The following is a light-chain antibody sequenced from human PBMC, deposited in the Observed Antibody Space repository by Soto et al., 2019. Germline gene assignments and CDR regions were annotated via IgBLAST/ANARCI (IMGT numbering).Light chain of an antibody. CDR3: KSYDSSLSRFWV. J-gene: IGLJ3*02. CDR1: SSNIGAGYD. CDR2: GNS. Sequence: QSVLTQPPSVAGAPGQRVTISCTGSSSNIGAGYDVHWYQRLPGTAPKLLIYGNSNRPSGVLDRFSGSKSGTSASLPITGLQAEDESDYYCKSYDSSLSRFWVFGGGADLTVL. V-gene: IGLV1-40*01.